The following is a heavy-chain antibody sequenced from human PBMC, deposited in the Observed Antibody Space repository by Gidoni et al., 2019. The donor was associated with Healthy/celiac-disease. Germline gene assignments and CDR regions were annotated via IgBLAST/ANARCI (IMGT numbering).Heavy chain of an antibody. J-gene: IGHJ6*02. CDR3: AKDGWTTPFYYYYGMDV. CDR2: ISGSGGST. Sequence: EVQLLELRGGLVQPGGSLSPPCAALGFTFSSYAMSWVRQAPGKGLEWVSAISGSGGSTYYADSVKGRFTISRDNSKNTLYLQMNSLRAEDTAVYYCAKDGWTTPFYYYYGMDVWGQGTTVTVSS. V-gene: IGHV3-23*01. D-gene: IGHD4-17*01. CDR1: GFTFSSYA.